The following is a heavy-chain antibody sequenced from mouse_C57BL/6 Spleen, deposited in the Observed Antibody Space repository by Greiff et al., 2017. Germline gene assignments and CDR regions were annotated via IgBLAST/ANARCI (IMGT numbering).Heavy chain of an antibody. V-gene: IGHV1-64*01. J-gene: IGHJ4*01. CDR3: ARETAQGAMDY. CDR2: IHPNSGST. CDR1: GYTFTSYW. D-gene: IGHD3-2*02. Sequence: QVQLQQSGAELVKPGASVKLSCKASGYTFTSYWMHWVKQRPGQGLEWIGMIHPNSGSTNYNEKFKSKATLTVDKSSSTAYMQLSSLTSEDSAVYYCARETAQGAMDYWGQGTSVTVSS.